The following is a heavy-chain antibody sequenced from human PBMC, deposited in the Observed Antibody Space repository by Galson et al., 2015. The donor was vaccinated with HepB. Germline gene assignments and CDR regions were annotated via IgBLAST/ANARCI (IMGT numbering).Heavy chain of an antibody. V-gene: IGHV4-39*01. CDR3: ASQSVLRYFDWLFGGDY. D-gene: IGHD3-9*01. CDR1: GGSISSSSYY. J-gene: IGHJ4*02. CDR2: IYYSGST. Sequence: LSLTCTVSGGSISSSSYYWGWIRQPPGKGLEWIGSIYYSGSTYYNPSLKSRVTISVDTSKNQFSLKLSSVTAADTAVYYCASQSVLRYFDWLFGGDYWGQGTLVTVSS.